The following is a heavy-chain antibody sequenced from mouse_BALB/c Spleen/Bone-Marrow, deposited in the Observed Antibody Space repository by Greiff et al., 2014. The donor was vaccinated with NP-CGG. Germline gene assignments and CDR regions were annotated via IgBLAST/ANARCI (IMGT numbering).Heavy chain of an antibody. CDR3: ARSYYGSSYYFDY. Sequence: EVKLMESGGGLVQPGGSRKLSCAASGFTFSSFGMHWVRQAPEKGLEWVAYISSGSSTIYYADTVKGRFTISRDNPKNTLFLQMTSLRSEDTAMYYCARSYYGSSYYFDYWGQGTTLTGSS. CDR1: GFTFSSFG. D-gene: IGHD1-1*01. CDR2: ISSGSSTI. V-gene: IGHV5-17*02. J-gene: IGHJ2*01.